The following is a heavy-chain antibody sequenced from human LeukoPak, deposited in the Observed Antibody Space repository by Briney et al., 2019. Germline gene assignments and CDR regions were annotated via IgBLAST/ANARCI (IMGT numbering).Heavy chain of an antibody. CDR2: INWNGGST. D-gene: IGHD3-22*01. CDR1: GITFDDYW. V-gene: IGHV3-20*04. J-gene: IGHJ4*02. CDR3: ARAPGTMIVVDY. Sequence: GGALRLSCAAPGITFDDYWMRWVREAPGEGLGWVSGINWNGGSTGYADSVKARFTISRDNSKNTLYLQMNSLRPDDTAVYYCARAPGTMIVVDYWGQGTLVTVSS.